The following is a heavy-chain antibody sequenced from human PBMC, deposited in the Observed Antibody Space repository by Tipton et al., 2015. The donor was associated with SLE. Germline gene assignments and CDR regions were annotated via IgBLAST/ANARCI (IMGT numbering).Heavy chain of an antibody. CDR2: ISSSGNTI. D-gene: IGHD6-13*01. V-gene: IGHV3-11*04. CDR3: AREGVSSPDY. J-gene: IGHJ4*02. CDR1: GFTFSDYY. Sequence: SLRFSCAASGFTFSDYYMSWIRQAPGKGLEWLSFISSSGNTIYYADSVKGRFTISRDNARSSLYLQMNSLRAEDTALYHCAREGVSSPDYWGQGTLVTVSS.